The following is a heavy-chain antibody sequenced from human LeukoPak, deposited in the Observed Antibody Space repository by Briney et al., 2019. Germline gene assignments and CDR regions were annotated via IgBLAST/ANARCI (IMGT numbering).Heavy chain of an antibody. CDR1: GGSISSYY. D-gene: IGHD3-10*01. Sequence: SETLSLTCTVSGGSISSYYRSWIRQPPGKGLEWIGYIYYSGSTNYNPSLKSRVTISVDTSKNQFSLKLSSVTAADTAVYYCAVTMVRSYYFDYWGQGTLVTVSS. V-gene: IGHV4-59*01. CDR3: AVTMVRSYYFDY. CDR2: IYYSGST. J-gene: IGHJ4*02.